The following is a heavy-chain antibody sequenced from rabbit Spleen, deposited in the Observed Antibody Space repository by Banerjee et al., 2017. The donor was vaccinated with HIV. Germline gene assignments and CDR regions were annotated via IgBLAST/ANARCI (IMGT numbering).Heavy chain of an antibody. J-gene: IGHJ4*01. D-gene: IGHD4-1*01. CDR2: IDPIFHVT. Sequence: QLEESAGGLVQPGGSLKLSCKASGFTLSSYGVSWVRQAPGKGLEWIGYIDPIFHVTTYASWVNGRFSISRENTQNTVSLQMNSLTAADTATYFCVREVAARFNLWGQGTLVTVS. CDR1: GFTLSSYG. V-gene: IGHV1S7*01. CDR3: VREVAARFNL.